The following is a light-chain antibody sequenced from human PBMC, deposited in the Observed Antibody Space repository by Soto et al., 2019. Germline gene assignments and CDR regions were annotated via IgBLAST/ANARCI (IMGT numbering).Light chain of an antibody. V-gene: IGKV1-39*01. CDR2: AAS. CDR3: QQANSFPIT. J-gene: IGKJ5*01. Sequence: DIQMTQSPSSLSASVGDRVTITCRASQTISTYLNWYQQKPGKAPKVLIFAASSLQSGVPSRFSASGSGTDFTLIISSLQPEDFATYYCQQANSFPITFGQGTRLEIK. CDR1: QTISTY.